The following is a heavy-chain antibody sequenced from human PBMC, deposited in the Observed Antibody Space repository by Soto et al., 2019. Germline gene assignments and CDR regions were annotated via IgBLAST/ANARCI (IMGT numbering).Heavy chain of an antibody. CDR2: ISSSSSTI. D-gene: IGHD2-2*01. Sequence: PGGSLRLSCAASGFTFSSYSMNWVRQAPGKGLEWVSYISSSSSTIYYADSVKGRFTISRDNAKNSLYLQMNSLRAEDTAVYYCARDGPGLVPAAIYYYGMDVWGQGTTVTVSS. CDR1: GFTFSSYS. J-gene: IGHJ6*02. V-gene: IGHV3-48*01. CDR3: ARDGPGLVPAAIYYYGMDV.